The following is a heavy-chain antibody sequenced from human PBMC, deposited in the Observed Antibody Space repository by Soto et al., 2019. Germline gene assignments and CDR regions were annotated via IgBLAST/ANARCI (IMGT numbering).Heavy chain of an antibody. CDR1: GYSFTSYW. CDR3: ARGHYDSSGYNNWFDP. J-gene: IGHJ5*02. D-gene: IGHD3-22*01. Sequence: GESLKISCKGSGYSFTSYWIGWVRQMPGKGLEWMGIIYPGDSDTRYSPSFQGQVTISADKSISTAYLQWSSLKASDTAMYYCARGHYDSSGYNNWFDPWGQGTLVTVSS. V-gene: IGHV5-51*01. CDR2: IYPGDSDT.